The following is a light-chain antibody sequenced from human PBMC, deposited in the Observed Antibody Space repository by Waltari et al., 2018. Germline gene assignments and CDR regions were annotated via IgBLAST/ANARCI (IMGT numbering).Light chain of an antibody. CDR2: GQA. V-gene: IGLV3-19*01. CDR1: SLRRYS. J-gene: IGLJ2*01. CDR3: LSRDISSTRF. Sequence: SSELTQDPTVSVALGQTVRITCQGDSLRRYSASWNQQRPGQAPVLVFYGQANRPSGIPDRFSGSTSGDTATLTITGTQAEDEADYYCLSRDISSTRFFGGGTRLTV.